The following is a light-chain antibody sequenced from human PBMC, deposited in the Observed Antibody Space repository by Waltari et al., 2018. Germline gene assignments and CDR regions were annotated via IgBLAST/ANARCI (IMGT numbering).Light chain of an antibody. CDR1: SRDVGRYNL. Sequence: QSALTQPASVSGSPGPSITISCTGTSRDVGRYNLVPWYQQHPGKAPKLLIYEGSKRPSGFSNRFSGSKSGNTASLTISGLQAEDEADYYCCSYAGSSTWVFGGGTKLTVL. V-gene: IGLV2-23*01. J-gene: IGLJ3*02. CDR3: CSYAGSSTWV. CDR2: EGS.